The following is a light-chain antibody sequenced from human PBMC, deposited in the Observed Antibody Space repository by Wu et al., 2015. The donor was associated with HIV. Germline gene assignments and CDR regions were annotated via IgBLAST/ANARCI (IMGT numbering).Light chain of an antibody. CDR3: QQYGSSPLT. CDR1: QSVNSY. J-gene: IGKJ4*01. V-gene: IGKV3-11*01. Sequence: EIVLTQSPATLSLSPGETATLSCRASQSVNSYLTWYQQKPGQAPRLLIYDASNRATGIPARFSGSGSGTDFTLTISSLEPEDFAVYYCQQYGSSPLTFGGGTKVEIK. CDR2: DAS.